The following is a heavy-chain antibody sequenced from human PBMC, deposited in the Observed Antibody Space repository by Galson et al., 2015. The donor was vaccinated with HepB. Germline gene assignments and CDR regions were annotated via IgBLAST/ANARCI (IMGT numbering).Heavy chain of an antibody. V-gene: IGHV1-69*13. CDR2: IIPIFGTA. D-gene: IGHD2-2*01. CDR3: ARSPHYCSSTSCLRWDYFDY. J-gene: IGHJ4*02. Sequence: SVKVSCKASGGTFSSYAISWVRQAPGQGLEWMGGIIPIFGTANYAQKFQGRVTITADESTSTAYMELSSLRSEDTAVYYCARSPHYCSSTSCLRWDYFDYWGQGTLVTVSS. CDR1: GGTFSSYA.